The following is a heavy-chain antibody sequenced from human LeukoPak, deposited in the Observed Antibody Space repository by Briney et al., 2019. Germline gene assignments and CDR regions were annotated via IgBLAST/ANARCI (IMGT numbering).Heavy chain of an antibody. Sequence: GGSLRLSCAASGFTFSSYSMNRVRQAPGKGLEWVSAISGSGGSTYYADSVKGRFTISRDNSKNTLYLQMNSLRAEDTAVYYCAKFRGYDFVYYFDYWGQGTLVTVSS. CDR3: AKFRGYDFVYYFDY. V-gene: IGHV3-23*01. D-gene: IGHD5-12*01. CDR1: GFTFSSYS. J-gene: IGHJ4*02. CDR2: ISGSGGST.